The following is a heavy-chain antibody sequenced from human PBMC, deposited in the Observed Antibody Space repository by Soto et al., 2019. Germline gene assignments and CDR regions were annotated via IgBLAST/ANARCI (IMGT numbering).Heavy chain of an antibody. J-gene: IGHJ4*02. D-gene: IGHD6-13*01. Sequence: EVQLLESGGGLVQPGGSLRLSCAASGFTFSRYAMSWVRQAPGKGLEYVSSVSDSGASTYYADSVKGRFTISRDSSKSTLYLRMNALRVEDTAIYYCAKRGLGQHLGLGDWGQGTLVTVSS. CDR1: GFTFSRYA. CDR3: AKRGLGQHLGLGD. CDR2: VSDSGAST. V-gene: IGHV3-23*01.